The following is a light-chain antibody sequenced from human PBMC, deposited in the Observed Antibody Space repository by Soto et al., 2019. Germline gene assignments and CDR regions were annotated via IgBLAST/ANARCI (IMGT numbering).Light chain of an antibody. CDR2: DAS. V-gene: IGKV3-11*01. CDR1: QSVTAF. Sequence: EIVLTQSPATLSLSPGERATLSCRASQSVTAFLAWYQQKPGQAPRLLIYDASNRATGVPARFSGSGSGTDFTLTISSLEPEDSAVYYCQQRSGWPPLTFGGGTKVAIK. J-gene: IGKJ4*01. CDR3: QQRSGWPPLT.